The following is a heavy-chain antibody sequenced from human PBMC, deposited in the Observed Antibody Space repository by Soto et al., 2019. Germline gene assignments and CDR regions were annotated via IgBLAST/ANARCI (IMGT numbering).Heavy chain of an antibody. CDR2: INPSGGST. CDR1: GYTFTSCY. D-gene: IGHD2-15*01. Sequence: ASVKVSCKASGYTFTSCYMHWVRQAPGQGLEWMGIINPSGGSTSYAQRFQGRVTMTRDTSTSTVYMELSSLRSEDTAVYYCARGGCSGGSCYLGNAFDIWGQGTMVTVSS. V-gene: IGHV1-46*03. J-gene: IGHJ3*02. CDR3: ARGGCSGGSCYLGNAFDI.